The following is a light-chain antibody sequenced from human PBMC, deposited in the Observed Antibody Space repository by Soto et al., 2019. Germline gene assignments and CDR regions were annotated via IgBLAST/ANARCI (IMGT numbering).Light chain of an antibody. CDR2: WAS. CDR1: QSVLYSSYNKNY. CDR3: QQYYRPHFT. V-gene: IGKV4-1*01. J-gene: IGKJ3*01. Sequence: DIVVTQSPDSLAVSLGERATINCKSSQSVLYSSYNKNYLAWNQQKPGQPPKLLTYWASTRESGVPDPFSGTASGTDIELTISSSQAKAVSVCDCQQYYRPHFTFDPATKVVIK.